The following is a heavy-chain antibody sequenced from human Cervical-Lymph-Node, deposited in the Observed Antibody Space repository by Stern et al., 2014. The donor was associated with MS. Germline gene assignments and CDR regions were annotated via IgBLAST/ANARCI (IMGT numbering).Heavy chain of an antibody. D-gene: IGHD3-10*01. V-gene: IGHV3-21*01. Sequence: EVQLVESGGGLVKPGGSLRLSCAASGFTFRSYSMNWVRQAPGKGLEWVSFISSSSSYIYYADSVKGRFTISRDNAKNSLYLQMNSLRAEDTAVYYCAREEFGELTAYFDYWGQGTLVTVSS. J-gene: IGHJ4*02. CDR2: ISSSSSYI. CDR3: AREEFGELTAYFDY. CDR1: GFTFRSYS.